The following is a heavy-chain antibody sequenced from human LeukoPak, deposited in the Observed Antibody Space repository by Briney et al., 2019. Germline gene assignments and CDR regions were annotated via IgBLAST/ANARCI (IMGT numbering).Heavy chain of an antibody. J-gene: IGHJ3*02. V-gene: IGHV4-30-4*01. CDR3: ARECKGNYYGSGTYNDAFDI. CDR1: GGSISSGDYY. CDR2: IYYSGST. D-gene: IGHD3-10*01. Sequence: SQTLSLTCTVSGGSISSGDYYWRWIRQPPGKGLEWIGYIYYSGSTYYNPSLKSRVTISVDTSKNQFSLKLSSVTAADTAVYYCARECKGNYYGSGTYNDAFDIWGQGTMVTVSS.